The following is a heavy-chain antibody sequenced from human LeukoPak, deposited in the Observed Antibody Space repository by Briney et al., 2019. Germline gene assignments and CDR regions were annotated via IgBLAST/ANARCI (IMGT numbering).Heavy chain of an antibody. D-gene: IGHD3-10*01. V-gene: IGHV4-39*01. J-gene: IGHJ4*02. CDR3: ARRGGSGRSFDY. CDR2: IYSSGST. Sequence: KPSETLSLTCTVSGGSISSSSYYWGWIRQPPGKGLEWIGSIYSSGSTYYNPSLKSRVTISVDTSKNQFSLNLSSVPASDTAVYYCARRGGSGRSFDYWGQGILVTVSS. CDR1: GGSISSSSYY.